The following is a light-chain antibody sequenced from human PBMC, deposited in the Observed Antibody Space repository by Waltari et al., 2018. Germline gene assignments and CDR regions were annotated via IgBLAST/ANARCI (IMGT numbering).Light chain of an antibody. V-gene: IGKV3-20*01. CDR2: DAS. J-gene: IGKJ1*01. CDR3: QKYGTLPAT. Sequence: DIFLTQSPGTLSLSPGEGATLSCRACQSISRFLAWYQQKPGQAPRLLIYDASTRATGIPDRFSGSGSGTDFSLTISRLEPEDFAVYYCQKYGTLPATFGQGTKVEIK. CDR1: QSISRF.